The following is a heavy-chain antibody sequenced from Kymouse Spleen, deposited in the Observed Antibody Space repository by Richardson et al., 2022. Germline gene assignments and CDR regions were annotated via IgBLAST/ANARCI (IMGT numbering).Heavy chain of an antibody. D-gene: IGHD6-19*01. CDR3: ATQSIAVAGDFDY. CDR2: ISYDGSNK. CDR1: GFTFSSYG. V-gene: IGHV3-30*18. J-gene: IGHJ4*02. Sequence: QVQLVESGGGVVQPGRSLRLSCAASGFTFSSYGMHWVRQAPGKGLEWVAVISYDGSNKYYADSVKGRFTISRDNSKNTLYLQMNSLRAEDTAVYYCATQSIAVAGDFDYWGQGTLVTVSS.